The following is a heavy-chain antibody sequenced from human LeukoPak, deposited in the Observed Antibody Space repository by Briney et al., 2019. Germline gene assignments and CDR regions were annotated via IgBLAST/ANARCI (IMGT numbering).Heavy chain of an antibody. J-gene: IGHJ3*02. CDR2: IIPVFGTA. CDR3: ARNYCSSTSCRPSDAFDI. V-gene: IGHV1-69*05. Sequence: GASVKVSCKASGGTFSSYAISWVRQAPGQGLEWMGGIIPVFGTANYAQKFQGRVTITTDESTSTAYMELSSLRSEDTAVYYCARNYCSSTSCRPSDAFDIWGQGTVVTVSS. CDR1: GGTFSSYA. D-gene: IGHD2-2*01.